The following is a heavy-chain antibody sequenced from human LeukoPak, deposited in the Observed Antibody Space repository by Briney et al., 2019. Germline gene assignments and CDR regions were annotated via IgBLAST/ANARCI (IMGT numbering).Heavy chain of an antibody. J-gene: IGHJ4*02. CDR1: GGSISSSSYY. D-gene: IGHD2-2*01. Sequence: WETLSLTCSVFGGSISSSSYYWGWIRQPPGKGLEWIGSIDDSGSSYYNPSLKSRVTISVDTSKNQFSLKLTSVTAADTAVYYCARRDCTSTTCYAGSYYFDYWGQGTLVTVSS. CDR3: ARRDCTSTTCYAGSYYFDY. CDR2: IDDSGSS. V-gene: IGHV4-39*01.